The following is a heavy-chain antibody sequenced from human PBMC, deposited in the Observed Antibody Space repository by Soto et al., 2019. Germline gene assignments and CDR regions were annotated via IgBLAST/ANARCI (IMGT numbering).Heavy chain of an antibody. D-gene: IGHD6-19*01. CDR3: ACIAVAGYNWFDP. J-gene: IGHJ5*02. Sequence: PSEPLSLTCPVAGGSVIIYYWSWLRPPPGKGLEWIGYIYYSGSTNYNPSLKSRVTISVDTSKNQFSLKLSSVTAADTAVYYCACIAVAGYNWFDPLGQGTLVTVSS. CDR1: GGSVIIYY. CDR2: IYYSGST. V-gene: IGHV4-59*02.